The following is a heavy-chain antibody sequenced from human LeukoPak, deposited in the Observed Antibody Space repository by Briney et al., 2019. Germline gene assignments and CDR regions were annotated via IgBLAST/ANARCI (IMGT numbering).Heavy chain of an antibody. CDR1: GFTVSSNY. Sequence: PGGSLRLSCAASGFTVSSNYMSWVRQAPGKGLEWVSVFYSGGNTYYADSVKGRFTISRDNSKNTLYLQMNSLRAEDTAVYYCARDTAVGAIDYWGQGTLVTVSS. CDR2: FYSGGNT. V-gene: IGHV3-53*01. J-gene: IGHJ4*02. CDR3: ARDTAVGAIDY. D-gene: IGHD1-26*01.